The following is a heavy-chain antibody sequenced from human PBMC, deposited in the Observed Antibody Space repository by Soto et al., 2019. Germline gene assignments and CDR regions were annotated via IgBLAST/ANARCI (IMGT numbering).Heavy chain of an antibody. CDR3: ARHWRRGGSDAFDI. CDR2: IYPGDSDT. J-gene: IGHJ3*02. D-gene: IGHD5-12*01. Sequence: GESLKSSCKGSGYIFTSYWIGWVLEMPGKGLEWMGIIYPGDSDTRYSPSFQGQVTISADKSISTAYLQRSSLKASDTAMYYCARHWRRGGSDAFDIWGQGTMVTVS. CDR1: GYIFTSYW. V-gene: IGHV5-51*01.